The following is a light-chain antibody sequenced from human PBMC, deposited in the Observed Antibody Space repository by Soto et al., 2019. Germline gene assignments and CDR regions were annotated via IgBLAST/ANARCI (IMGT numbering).Light chain of an antibody. J-gene: IGKJ4*01. CDR2: DAS. Sequence: IHMTHSPSALCASVGDMVTITCRASQSIKTWLAWYQRKPGRAPNLLIYDASSLERGVPSRFSGSGSGTEFTLTISSLQPDDFATYYCQQYNSYLTFGGGTKVDIK. V-gene: IGKV1-5*01. CDR3: QQYNSYLT. CDR1: QSIKTW.